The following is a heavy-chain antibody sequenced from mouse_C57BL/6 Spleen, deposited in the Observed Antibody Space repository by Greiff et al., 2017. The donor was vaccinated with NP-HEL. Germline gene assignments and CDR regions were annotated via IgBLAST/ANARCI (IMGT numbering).Heavy chain of an antibody. V-gene: IGHV1-39*01. CDR2: INPNYGTT. J-gene: IGHJ2*01. CDR3: ARFDGSSSPYYFDY. D-gene: IGHD1-1*01. CDR1: GYSFTDYN. Sequence: EVQLQQSGPELVKPGASVKISCKASGYSFTDYNMNWVKQSNGKSLEWIGVINPNYGTTSYNQKFKGKATLTVDQSSSTAYMQLNSLTSEDSAVYYWARFDGSSSPYYFDYWGQGTTLTVSS.